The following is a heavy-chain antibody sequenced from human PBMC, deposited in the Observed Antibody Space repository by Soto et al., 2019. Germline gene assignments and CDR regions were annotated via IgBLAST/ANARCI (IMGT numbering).Heavy chain of an antibody. D-gene: IGHD6-13*01. CDR3: ARRAVDTEHFQH. Sequence: EVQLVQSGAEVKKPGESLKISCKGSGYSFTTYWIGWVRQMPGKGLEWMGIIYPGDSDTRYSPSFQGQVTISADKAFNTAYRQWSSLTASDTAMYYCARRAVDTEHFQHWGQRTLLTFSS. CDR2: IYPGDSDT. J-gene: IGHJ1*01. CDR1: GYSFTTYW. V-gene: IGHV5-51*01.